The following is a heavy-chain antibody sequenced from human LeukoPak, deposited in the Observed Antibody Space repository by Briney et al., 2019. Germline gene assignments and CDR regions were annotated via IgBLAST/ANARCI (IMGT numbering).Heavy chain of an antibody. CDR2: INHSGST. V-gene: IGHV4-34*01. CDR3: GRSLRAGTYDSSGYYCDYYYMDV. D-gene: IGHD3-22*01. CDR1: GGSFSGYY. J-gene: IGHJ6*03. Sequence: SETLSLTCAVYGGSFSGYYWSWIRQPPGKGLEWIGEINHSGSTNYNPSLKSRVTISVDTSKNQFSLKLSSVTAADTAVYYCGRSLRAGTYDSSGYYCDYYYMDVWGKGTTVTVSS.